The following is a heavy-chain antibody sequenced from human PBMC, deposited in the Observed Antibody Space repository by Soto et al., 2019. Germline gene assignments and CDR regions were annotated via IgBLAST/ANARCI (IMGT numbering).Heavy chain of an antibody. CDR3: ARNFGGSYYVRTTTSY. CDR1: GFTFSSYS. D-gene: IGHD1-26*01. Sequence: EVQLVESGGGLVKPGGSLRLSCAASGFTFSSYSMNWVRQAPGKGLEWVSSISSSSSYIYYADSVKGRFTISRDNAKNSLYLQMNSLRAEDTAVYYCARNFGGSYYVRTTTSYWGQGTLVTVSS. V-gene: IGHV3-21*01. J-gene: IGHJ4*02. CDR2: ISSSSSYI.